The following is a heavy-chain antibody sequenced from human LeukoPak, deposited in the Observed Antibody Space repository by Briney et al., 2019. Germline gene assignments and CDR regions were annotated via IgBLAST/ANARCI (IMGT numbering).Heavy chain of an antibody. V-gene: IGHV1-2*02. CDR2: INPNSGGT. J-gene: IGHJ5*02. D-gene: IGHD3-16*01. CDR1: GYTFTGYY. Sequence: ASVKASCKASGYTFTGYYMHWVRQAPGQGLEWMGWINPNSGGTNYAQKLQGRVTMTTDTSTSTAYMELRSLRSDDTAVYYCARGLWDDRPKYNWFDPWGQGTLVTVSS. CDR3: ARGLWDDRPKYNWFDP.